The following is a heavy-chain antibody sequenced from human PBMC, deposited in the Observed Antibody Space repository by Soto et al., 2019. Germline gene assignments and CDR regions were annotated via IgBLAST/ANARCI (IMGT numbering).Heavy chain of an antibody. J-gene: IGHJ4*02. D-gene: IGHD3-9*01. CDR1: GFTFSSYG. Sequence: QAQLVESGGGVVQPGRSLRLSCAASGFTFSSYGMHWVRQAPGTGLEWVAVFWFDGSSKYYADSVKARFTISRDNSKNTLYLQMNSLRHEDTGVYYCARESPFDPGDYWGQGTLVTVSS. CDR2: FWFDGSSK. CDR3: ARESPFDPGDY. V-gene: IGHV3-33*01.